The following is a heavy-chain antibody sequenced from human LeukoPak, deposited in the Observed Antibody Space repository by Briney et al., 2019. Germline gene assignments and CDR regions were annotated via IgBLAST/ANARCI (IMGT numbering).Heavy chain of an antibody. CDR2: IIPILGIA. CDR1: GGTFSSHT. V-gene: IGHV1-69*02. Sequence: SVKVSCKASGGTFSSHTISWVRQAPGQGLEWMGRIIPILGIANYAQKFQGRVTITADKSTSTAYMELSSLRSEDTAVYYCARYQYYYDSSGYPVDYWGQGTLVTVSS. J-gene: IGHJ4*02. CDR3: ARYQYYYDSSGYPVDY. D-gene: IGHD3-22*01.